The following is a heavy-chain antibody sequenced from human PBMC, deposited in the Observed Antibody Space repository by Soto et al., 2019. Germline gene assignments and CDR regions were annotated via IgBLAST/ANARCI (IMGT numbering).Heavy chain of an antibody. D-gene: IGHD2-2*01. J-gene: IGHJ6*03. CDR3: ARTRYYYYYMDV. V-gene: IGHV4-59*12. CDR1: GGSINNYY. Sequence: SETLSLTCTVSGGSINNYYWSWIRQPPGKGLEWIGYIYYSGNTNYNPSLKSRVTISVDTSKNQFSLKLSSVTAADTAVYYCARTRYYYYYMDVWGKGTTVTVSS. CDR2: IYYSGNT.